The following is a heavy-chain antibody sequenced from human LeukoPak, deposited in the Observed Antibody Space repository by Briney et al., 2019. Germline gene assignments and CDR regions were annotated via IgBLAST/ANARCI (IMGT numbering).Heavy chain of an antibody. CDR3: ATHRRSGSGGSENAFEI. V-gene: IGHV4-39*01. CDR1: GGSTSSSTYY. D-gene: IGHD5-12*01. J-gene: IGHJ3*02. Sequence: SETLSLTCTVSGGSTSSSTYYWDWLRQPPGKGLEWIGNIYDSGGTHYNPSLKSRVTISEDTSKNQFSLKLNSVTAADTAVYYCATHRRSGSGGSENAFEIWGQGTMVTVSS. CDR2: IYDSGGT.